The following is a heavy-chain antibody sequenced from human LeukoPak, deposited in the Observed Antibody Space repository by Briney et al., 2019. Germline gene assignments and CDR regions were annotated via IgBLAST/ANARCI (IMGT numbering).Heavy chain of an antibody. CDR3: AKARNGDYSYYFDY. CDR1: GFTFSSYA. Sequence: GGSLRLSCAASGFTFSSYAMSWVRQAPGKRLEWVSAISGSGGSTYYADSVKGRFTISRDNSKNTLYLQMNSLRAEDTAVYYCAKARNGDYSYYFDYWGQGTLVTVSS. V-gene: IGHV3-23*01. CDR2: ISGSGGST. J-gene: IGHJ4*02. D-gene: IGHD4-17*01.